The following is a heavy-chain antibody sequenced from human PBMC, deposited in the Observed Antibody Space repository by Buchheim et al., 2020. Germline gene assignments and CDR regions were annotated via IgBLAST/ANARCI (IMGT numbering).Heavy chain of an antibody. J-gene: IGHJ6*02. CDR3: AKDESLVLLVTAYYYYYGMDV. CDR2: ISYDGSNK. Sequence: QVQLVESGGGVVQPGRSLRLSCAASGFTFSSYGMHWVRQAPGKGLEWVAVISYDGSNKYYADSVKGRFTISRDNSKNTLYLQMNSLRAEDTAGYYCAKDESLVLLVTAYYYYYGMDVWGQGTT. CDR1: GFTFSSYG. D-gene: IGHD2-8*02. V-gene: IGHV3-30*18.